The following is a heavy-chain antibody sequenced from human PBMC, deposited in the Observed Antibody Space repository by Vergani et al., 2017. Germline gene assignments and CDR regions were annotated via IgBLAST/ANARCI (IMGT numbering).Heavy chain of an antibody. CDR3: ARRPTYSSGWYDY. Sequence: QVQLQESGPGLVKPSETLSLTCAVSGYSISSGYYWGWIRQPPGKGLEWIGFIYSNGRSNYNPSLKSRVTISVDTSKNQFSLKLSSVTAADTAVYYCARRPTYSSGWYDYWGQGTQVTVSS. D-gene: IGHD6-19*01. J-gene: IGHJ4*02. CDR2: IYSNGRS. V-gene: IGHV4-38-2*01. CDR1: GYSISSGYY.